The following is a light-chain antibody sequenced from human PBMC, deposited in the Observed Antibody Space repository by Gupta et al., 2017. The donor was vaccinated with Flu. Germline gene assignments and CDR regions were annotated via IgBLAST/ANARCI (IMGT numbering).Light chain of an antibody. CDR3: AAWDDSLNGFV. J-gene: IGLJ1*01. V-gene: IGLV1-44*01. CDR1: SSNIGSNT. Sequence: QSVLTQPPSASGTPGQTVTISCSGSSSNIGSNTVNWYRQFPGMAPTLLIYSDNERPSWVPDRFSGSKSGTSASLAISGLQAEDEADFYCAAWDDSLNGFVFGTGTTATVL. CDR2: SDN.